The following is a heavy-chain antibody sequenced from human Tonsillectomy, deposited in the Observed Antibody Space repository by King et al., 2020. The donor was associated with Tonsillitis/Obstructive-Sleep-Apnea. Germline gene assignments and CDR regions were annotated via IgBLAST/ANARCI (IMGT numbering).Heavy chain of an antibody. D-gene: IGHD1-26*01. J-gene: IGHJ4*02. CDR3: ARVAILGDYFDY. CDR1: GFTFSSYD. V-gene: IGHV3-13*04. Sequence: EVQLVESGGGLVQPGGSLRLSCAASGFTFSSYDMHWVRQATGKGLEWVSGIATAGDTFYPDSVKGRFTISRENAKNSFYLQMNSLRAGDTAVYYCARVAILGDYFDYWGQGTLVTVSS. CDR2: IATAGDT.